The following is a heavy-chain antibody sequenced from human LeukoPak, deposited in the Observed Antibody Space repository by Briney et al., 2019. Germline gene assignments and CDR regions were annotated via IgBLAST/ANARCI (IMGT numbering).Heavy chain of an antibody. V-gene: IGHV1-18*04. D-gene: IGHD6-13*01. CDR2: ISAYNGNT. J-gene: IGHJ6*03. CDR1: GYTFTSYY. Sequence: PEASVKVSCKASGYTFTSYYMHWVRQAPGQGLEWMGWISAYNGNTNYAQKLQGRVTMTTDTSTSTAYMELRSLRSDDTAVYYCARGYSSSWYAPYYMDVWGKGTTVTISS. CDR3: ARGYSSSWYAPYYMDV.